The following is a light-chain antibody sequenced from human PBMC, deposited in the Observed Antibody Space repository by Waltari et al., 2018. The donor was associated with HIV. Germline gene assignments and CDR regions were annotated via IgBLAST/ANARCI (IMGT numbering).Light chain of an antibody. CDR2: EVS. J-gene: IGLJ2*01. Sequence: QSALTQPASVSGSPGQSITISCTGTSSDVGGYNYVSWYQQHPGKAPKLMIYEVSNRPHGGPNCFSGSKSGNTASLTISGLQAEDEADYYCSSYTSSSSYVVFGGGTKLTVL. CDR3: SSYTSSSSYVV. V-gene: IGLV2-14*01. CDR1: SSDVGGYNY.